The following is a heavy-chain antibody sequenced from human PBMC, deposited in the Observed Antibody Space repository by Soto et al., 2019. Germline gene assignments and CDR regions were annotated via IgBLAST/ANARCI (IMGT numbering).Heavy chain of an antibody. CDR2: ISGGGSRT. CDR1: GFNFDNYA. Sequence: GGSLRLSCAASGFNFDNYAMSWVRQAPGKGLEWVSGISGGGSRTYYADSVKGRFTISRDNSQNTLYLQMNSLSVEDTAVYYCAKDPLGSASDLYYFDYCCQGTLVTVS. CDR3: AKDPLGSASDLYYFDY. D-gene: IGHD3-10*01. V-gene: IGHV3-23*01. J-gene: IGHJ4*02.